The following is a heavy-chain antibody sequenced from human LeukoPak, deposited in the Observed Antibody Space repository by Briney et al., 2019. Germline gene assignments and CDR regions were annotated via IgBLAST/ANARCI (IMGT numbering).Heavy chain of an antibody. D-gene: IGHD4-11*01. V-gene: IGHV4-59*01. CDR3: ARTVESTVTIAFENWFDP. CDR2: IYYSGST. J-gene: IGHJ5*02. Sequence: SETLSLTCTVSGGSISNYYWNWIRQPPGQGLEWIGHIYYSGSTNYNPSLKSRVTISVDTSKNQFSLKLSSVTAADTAVYYCARTVESTVTIAFENWFDPWGQGTLVTVSS. CDR1: GGSISNYY.